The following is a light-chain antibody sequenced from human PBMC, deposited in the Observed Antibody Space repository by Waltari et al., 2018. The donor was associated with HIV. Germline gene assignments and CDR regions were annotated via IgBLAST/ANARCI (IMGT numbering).Light chain of an antibody. CDR3: MQALQSPRT. CDR1: HSLLNSNGYNY. CDR2: LGS. V-gene: IGKV2-28*01. Sequence: DIVMTQSPLSLPVTPGESASISCRSSHSLLNSNGYNYLDWYLQKPGQSPQLLIYLGSNRASGVPDRFSGSGSGTDFTLKISRVEAEDVGVYYCMQALQSPRTFGQGTTVEIK. J-gene: IGKJ1*01.